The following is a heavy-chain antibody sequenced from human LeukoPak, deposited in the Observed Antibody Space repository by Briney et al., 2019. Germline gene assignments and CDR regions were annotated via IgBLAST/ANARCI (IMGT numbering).Heavy chain of an antibody. V-gene: IGHV1-2*02. CDR2: INPNSGGT. CDR1: GYTFTGYY. CDR3: ARTTYDSSGLHYYYYYMDV. D-gene: IGHD3-22*01. J-gene: IGHJ6*03. Sequence: ASVKVSCKASGYTFTGYYMHWVRQAPGQGLEWMGWINPNSGGTNYAQKFQGRVTMTRDTSISTAYMELSRLRSDDTAVYYCARTTYDSSGLHYYYYYMDVWGKGTTVTVSS.